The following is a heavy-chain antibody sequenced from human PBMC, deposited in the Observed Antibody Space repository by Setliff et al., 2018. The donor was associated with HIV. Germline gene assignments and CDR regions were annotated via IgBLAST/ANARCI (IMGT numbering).Heavy chain of an antibody. Sequence: PSETLSLTCSVSGFSISSDYYWNWVRQPPGQGLEWIGSIYHSGKTYSNPSLKSRVTVSVDTSMNQFSLNLNSVTATDTAVYYCARGLSVYSYANIYYSHGMDVWGQGTTVTVSS. CDR3: ARGLSVYSYANIYYSHGMDV. V-gene: IGHV4-38-2*02. CDR2: IYHSGKT. CDR1: GFSISSDYY. D-gene: IGHD3-16*01. J-gene: IGHJ6*02.